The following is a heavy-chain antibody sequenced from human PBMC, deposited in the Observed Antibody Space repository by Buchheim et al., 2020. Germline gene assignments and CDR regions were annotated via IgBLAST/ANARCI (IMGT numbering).Heavy chain of an antibody. J-gene: IGHJ4*02. D-gene: IGHD6-19*01. CDR1: GGSFSGYY. CDR3: ARRPGARIAVPDY. V-gene: IGHV4-34*01. CDR2: INHSGST. Sequence: QVQLQQWGAGLLKPSETLSLTCAVYGGSFSGYYWSWIRQPPGKGLEWIGEINHSGSTNYNPSLKSRVTISVDTSKNQFSLKLSSVTAADTAVYYCARRPGARIAVPDYWGQGTL.